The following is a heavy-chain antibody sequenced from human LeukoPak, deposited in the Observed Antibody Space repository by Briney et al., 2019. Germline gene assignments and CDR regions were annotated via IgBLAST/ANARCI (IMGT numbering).Heavy chain of an antibody. D-gene: IGHD3-16*01. CDR3: ASAPYYYYMAV. CDR2: NHYGGGT. V-gene: IGHV4-59*01. CDR1: GASMINTY. J-gene: IGHJ6*03. Sequence: SETLSLTRTVSGASMINTYWTWIRQPPGKGLEWIGYNHYGGGTNYNPSLNSRVTISIDTTKNHVSLKLRSVTAADTAVYYCASAPYYYYMAVWGKGTTVTVSS.